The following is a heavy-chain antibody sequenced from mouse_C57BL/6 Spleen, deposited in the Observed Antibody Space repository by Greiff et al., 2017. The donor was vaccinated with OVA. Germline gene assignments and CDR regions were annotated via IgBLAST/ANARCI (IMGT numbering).Heavy chain of an antibody. CDR1: GYTFTSYW. Sequence: QVQLQQPGAELVKPGASVKMSCKASGYTFTSYWITWVKQRPGPGLEWIGDIYPGSGSTNYNEKFKSKATLTVDTSSSTAYMQLSSLTSEDSAVYYCARDGNYEDYYAMDYWGQGTSVTVSS. V-gene: IGHV1-55*01. CDR3: ARDGNYEDYYAMDY. J-gene: IGHJ4*01. CDR2: IYPGSGST. D-gene: IGHD2-1*01.